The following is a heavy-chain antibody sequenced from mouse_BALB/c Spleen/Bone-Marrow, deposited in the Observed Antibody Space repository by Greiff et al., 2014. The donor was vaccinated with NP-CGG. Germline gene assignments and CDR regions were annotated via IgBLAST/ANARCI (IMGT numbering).Heavy chain of an antibody. CDR1: GYTFTDYY. D-gene: IGHD3-3*01. Sequence: QVQLQQSGAELARPGASVKLSCKASGYTFTDYYINWVKQRTGQGLEWIGGIYPGSGNTYYNEKFKGKATLTADKSSSTAYMQLSSLTSEDSAVYFCAREGDPGAWFAYWGQGTLVTVSA. CDR3: AREGDPGAWFAY. V-gene: IGHV1-76*01. J-gene: IGHJ3*01. CDR2: IYPGSGNT.